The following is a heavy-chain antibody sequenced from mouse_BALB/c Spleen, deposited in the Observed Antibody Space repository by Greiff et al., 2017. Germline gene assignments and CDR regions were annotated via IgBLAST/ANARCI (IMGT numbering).Heavy chain of an antibody. CDR1: GFNIKDTY. V-gene: IGHV14-3*02. Sequence: VHVKQSGAELVKPGASVKLSCTASGFNIKDTYMHWVKQRPEQGLEWIGRIDPANGNTKYDPKFQGKATITADTSSNTAYLQLSSLTSEDTAVYYCPMATDYYAMDYWGQGTSVTVSS. CDR2: IDPANGNT. CDR3: PMATDYYAMDY. J-gene: IGHJ4*01. D-gene: IGHD2-3*01.